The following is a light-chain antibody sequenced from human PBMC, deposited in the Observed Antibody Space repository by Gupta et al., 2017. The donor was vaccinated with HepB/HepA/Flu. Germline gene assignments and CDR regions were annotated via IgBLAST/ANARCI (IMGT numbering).Light chain of an antibody. CDR3: CSSAGTYTVI. CDR2: DVT. J-gene: IGLJ2*01. CDR1: SSDVGGYDY. V-gene: IGLV2-11*01. Sequence: QSALPQPRSVSGSPGQSVTISCTGTSSDVGGYDYVSWFQHHPGEAPKLMIYDVTKRPSGVPDRFSGSKSGNTASLTISGLQSEDEADYYCCSSAGTYTVIFGGGTKLTVL.